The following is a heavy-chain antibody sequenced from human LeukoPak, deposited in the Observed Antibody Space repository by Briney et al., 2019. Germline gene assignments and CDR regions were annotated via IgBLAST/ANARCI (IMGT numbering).Heavy chain of an antibody. CDR2: ISPTGDST. CDR3: AREASGGYFDY. Sequence: ASVKASCKASGYTFNSYYMHWVRQAPGQGLEWVGLISPTGDSTNYAQTFRGRVTMTRDTSTNTVYMDLSSLRSEDTAVYYCAREASGGYFDYWGQGTLVIVSS. V-gene: IGHV1-46*02. CDR1: GYTFNSYY. D-gene: IGHD4-23*01. J-gene: IGHJ4*02.